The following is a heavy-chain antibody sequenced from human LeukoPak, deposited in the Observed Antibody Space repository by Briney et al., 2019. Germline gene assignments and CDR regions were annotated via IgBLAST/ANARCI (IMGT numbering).Heavy chain of an antibody. V-gene: IGHV4-34*01. CDR2: INDSGST. CDR1: GGSFSGYY. D-gene: IGHD4-11*01. Sequence: SETLSLTCAVYGGSFSGYYWTWIRQPPGKGLEWIGEINDSGSTKYMPSLKSRVTILVDPSKNRVSLKANSVTAADTAVYYCARGGLDSNYFDSWGQGVLLTVSS. J-gene: IGHJ4*02. CDR3: ARGGLDSNYFDS.